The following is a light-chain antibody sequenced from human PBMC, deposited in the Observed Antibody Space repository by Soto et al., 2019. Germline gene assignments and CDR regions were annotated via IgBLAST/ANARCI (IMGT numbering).Light chain of an antibody. V-gene: IGKV3-11*01. CDR2: DAS. J-gene: IGKJ1*01. CDR3: QQRSNWPPIT. CDR1: QSVSSY. Sequence: EIGFTQSPSTLSLSPGERATLSCRASQSVSSYLAWYQQKPGQAPRLLIYDASNRATGIPARFSGSGSGTDFTLTISSLEPEDFAVYYCQQRSNWPPITFGQGTKVDIK.